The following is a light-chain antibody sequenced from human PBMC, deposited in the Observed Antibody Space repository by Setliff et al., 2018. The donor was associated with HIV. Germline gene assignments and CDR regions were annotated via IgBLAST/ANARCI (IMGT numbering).Light chain of an antibody. Sequence: SALAQPASVSGSPGQSITISCTGTTRDVGGGSNYVSWYQQHPGKAPRLIIFEVSKRPSGVTPRFSGSKSGNTASLAISVLQAEDEADYYCNSFTSSTIYVFGTGTKVTVL. CDR3: NSFTSSTIYV. CDR1: TRDVGGGSNY. CDR2: EVS. J-gene: IGLJ1*01. V-gene: IGLV2-14*03.